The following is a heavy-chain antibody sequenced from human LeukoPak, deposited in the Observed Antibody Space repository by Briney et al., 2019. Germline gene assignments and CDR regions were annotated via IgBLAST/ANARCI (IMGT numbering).Heavy chain of an antibody. J-gene: IGHJ6*02. CDR2: IYYSGST. CDR3: ARDVHSSGYYPLRNYYYGMDV. Sequence: PSETLSLTCTVPGGSISSYYWSWIRQPPGKGLEWIGYIYYSGSTNYNPSLKSRVTISVDTSKNQFSLKLSSVTAADTAVYYCARDVHSSGYYPLRNYYYGMDVWGQGTTVTVSS. CDR1: GGSISSYY. V-gene: IGHV4-59*01. D-gene: IGHD3-22*01.